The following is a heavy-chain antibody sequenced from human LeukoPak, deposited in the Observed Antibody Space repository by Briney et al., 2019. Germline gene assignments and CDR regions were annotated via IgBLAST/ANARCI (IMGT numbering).Heavy chain of an antibody. V-gene: IGHV4-39*01. J-gene: IGHJ4*02. CDR1: GGSISSSSYY. D-gene: IGHD6-19*01. Sequence: TSETLSLTCTVSGGSISSSSYYWGWIRQPPGKGLEWIGRIYYSGSTYYNPSLKSRVTISVETSKNQFSLKLSSVTAADTAVYSCARRRRIAVAGLGGYFDYWGQGTLVTVSS. CDR3: ARRRRIAVAGLGGYFDY. CDR2: IYYSGST.